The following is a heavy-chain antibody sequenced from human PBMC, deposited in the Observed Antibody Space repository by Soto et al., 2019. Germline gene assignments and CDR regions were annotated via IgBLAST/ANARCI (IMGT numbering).Heavy chain of an antibody. CDR2: IKQDGSEK. D-gene: IGHD2-2*02. CDR3: ARDFLVPAAIDGPKDYYYYYYMDV. J-gene: IGHJ6*03. Sequence: GGSLRLSCAASGFTFSSYWMSWVRQAPGKGLEWVANIKQDGSEKYYVDSVKGRFTISRDNAKNSLYLQMNSLRAEDTAVYYCARDFLVPAAIDGPKDYYYYYYMDVWGKGTTVTVSS. V-gene: IGHV3-7*01. CDR1: GFTFSSYW.